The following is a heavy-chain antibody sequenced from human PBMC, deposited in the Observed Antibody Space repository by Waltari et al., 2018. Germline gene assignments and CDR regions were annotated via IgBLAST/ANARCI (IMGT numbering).Heavy chain of an antibody. V-gene: IGHV4-59*01. CDR3: ARARKGYCSGGSCYFDY. CDR2: IYYSGST. Sequence: QVQLQESGPGLVKPSETLSLTCTVSGGPISSYYWSWIRQPPGKGLEWIVYIYYSGSTNYNPSLKSRVTISVDTSKNQFSLKLSSVTAADTAVYYCARARKGYCSGGSCYFDYWGQGTLVTVSS. J-gene: IGHJ4*02. CDR1: GGPISSYY. D-gene: IGHD2-15*01.